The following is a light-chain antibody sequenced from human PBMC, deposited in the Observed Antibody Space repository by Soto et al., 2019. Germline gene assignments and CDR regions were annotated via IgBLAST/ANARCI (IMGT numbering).Light chain of an antibody. V-gene: IGKV1-39*01. CDR3: QQSYTTPVYS. Sequence: DIQMTQSPSSLSASVGDRVTITCRASQNIIFYLNWYQQKIGKPPKLLISAASNLQSGVPSRFSASGSGTDFTLTISNLQPEDFATYFCQQSYTTPVYSFGQGTKLEIK. CDR1: QNIIFY. CDR2: AAS. J-gene: IGKJ2*01.